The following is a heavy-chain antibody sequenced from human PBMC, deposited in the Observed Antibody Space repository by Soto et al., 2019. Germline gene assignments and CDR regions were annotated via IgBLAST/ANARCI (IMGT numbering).Heavy chain of an antibody. CDR1: GYTFTSYY. D-gene: IGHD6-19*01. Sequence: QVQLVQSGAEVKKPGASVKVSCKASGYTFTSYYMHWVRQAPGQGLEWMGIINPSGGSTSYAQKFQGRVTMTRDTSTSTVYMELSSLRSEDTAVYYCARAYLDSSGWYSYAFKGDDAFDIWGQGTMVTVSS. CDR2: INPSGGST. V-gene: IGHV1-46*01. J-gene: IGHJ3*02. CDR3: ARAYLDSSGWYSYAFKGDDAFDI.